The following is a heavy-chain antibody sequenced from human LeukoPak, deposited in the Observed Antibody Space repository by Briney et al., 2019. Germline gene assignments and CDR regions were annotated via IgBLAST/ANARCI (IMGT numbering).Heavy chain of an antibody. CDR3: AKDQRSGWTRNFDS. J-gene: IGHJ4*02. V-gene: IGHV3-23*01. CDR1: GITFSTYA. D-gene: IGHD6-19*01. Sequence: GGSLRLSCAGSGITFSTYAMSWVRQAPGKGLEWVSAISGSGTSTYHADSVKGRFTISRDNSKNTLYLQMNSLRVEDTAIYYCAKDQRSGWTRNFDSWGQGTLVTVSS. CDR2: ISGSGTST.